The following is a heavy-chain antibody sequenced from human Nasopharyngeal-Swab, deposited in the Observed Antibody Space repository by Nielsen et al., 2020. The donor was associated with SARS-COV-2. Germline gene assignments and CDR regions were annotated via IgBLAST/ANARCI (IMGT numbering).Heavy chain of an antibody. Sequence: SETLSLTCAVYGGPFSGYYWTWIRQPPGKGLEWIGEINHSGSTNYNPSLKSRVTISVDTSKNQFSLKLSSVTAADTAVYYCARGAGSSGWYVVDYWGQGTLVTFSS. CDR1: GGPFSGYY. CDR3: ARGAGSSGWYVVDY. CDR2: INHSGST. D-gene: IGHD6-19*01. J-gene: IGHJ4*02. V-gene: IGHV4-34*01.